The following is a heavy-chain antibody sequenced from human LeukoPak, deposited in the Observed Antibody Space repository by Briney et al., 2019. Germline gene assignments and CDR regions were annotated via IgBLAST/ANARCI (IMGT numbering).Heavy chain of an antibody. CDR1: GFTFSSYA. D-gene: IGHD7-27*01. Sequence: GGSLRLSCAASGFTFSSYAMSWVRQAPGKGLEWVSAISGSGGSTYYAGSVKGRFTISRDNAKSTLYLQMNSLRVEDTAMYYCARYGDSASKADYWGQGTLVTVSS. V-gene: IGHV3-23*01. J-gene: IGHJ4*02. CDR3: ARYGDSASKADY. CDR2: ISGSGGST.